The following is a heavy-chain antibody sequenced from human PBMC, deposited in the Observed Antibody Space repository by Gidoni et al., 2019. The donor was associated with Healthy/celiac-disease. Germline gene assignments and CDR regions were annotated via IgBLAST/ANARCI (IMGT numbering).Heavy chain of an antibody. CDR3: TRLRYFDWLYTN. D-gene: IGHD3-9*01. V-gene: IGHV3-49*04. Sequence: EVQLVVSGGGLVQPGRSLRLSCTASGFTFGDYAMSWVRQAPGKGQEWVGFIRSKAYGGTTEYAYLQMNSLKTEDTAVYYCTRLRYFDWLYTNWGQGTLVTVSS. CDR1: GFTFGDYA. CDR2: IRSKAYGGTT. J-gene: IGHJ4*02.